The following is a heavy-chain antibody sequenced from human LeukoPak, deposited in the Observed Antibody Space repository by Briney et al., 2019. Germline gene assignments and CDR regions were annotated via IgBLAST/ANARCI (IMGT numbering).Heavy chain of an antibody. V-gene: IGHV4-59*01. Sequence: SETLSLTCTVSGGSLSSYYWSWIRQSPGKGLEWIGYIYYSGSTNYNPSLKSRVTISVDTPKNQFSLKLSSVTAADTAVYYCAKVKQQLAPYDAFDIWGQGTMVTVSS. J-gene: IGHJ3*02. D-gene: IGHD6-13*01. CDR3: AKVKQQLAPYDAFDI. CDR2: IYYSGST. CDR1: GGSLSSYY.